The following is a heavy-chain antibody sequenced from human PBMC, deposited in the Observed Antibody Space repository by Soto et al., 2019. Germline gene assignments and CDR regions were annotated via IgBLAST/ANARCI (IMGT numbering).Heavy chain of an antibody. V-gene: IGHV6-1*01. CDR1: GDSVSSNSAA. CDR3: ARENRPYYYDSSGYYPTLYFDY. J-gene: IGHJ4*02. D-gene: IGHD3-22*01. Sequence: SQTLSLTCAISGDSVSSNSAAWNWIRQSPSRGLEWLGRTYYRSKCFYDYAVSVKSRITINPDTSKNQFSLHLNSLTPEETAVYYCARENRPYYYDSSGYYPTLYFDYWGQGTLVTVSS. CDR2: TYYRSKCFY.